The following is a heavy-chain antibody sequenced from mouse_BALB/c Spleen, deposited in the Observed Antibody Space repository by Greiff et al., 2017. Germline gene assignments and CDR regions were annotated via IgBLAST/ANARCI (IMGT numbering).Heavy chain of an antibody. CDR3: ARVEGNYYRCAY. V-gene: IGHV8-8*01. J-gene: IGHJ3*01. D-gene: IGHD1-1*01. CDR1: GFSLSTSGMS. Sequence: QVQLKESGPGILQPSQSLSLSCSSSGFSLSTSGMSVGWMRQRSGKGLEWLIHIWWNDDKYYNPVLKSRLTISKDTSNNQVFLKIASVVTADTATYYCARVEGNYYRCAYWGQGTLVTVSA. CDR2: IWWNDDK.